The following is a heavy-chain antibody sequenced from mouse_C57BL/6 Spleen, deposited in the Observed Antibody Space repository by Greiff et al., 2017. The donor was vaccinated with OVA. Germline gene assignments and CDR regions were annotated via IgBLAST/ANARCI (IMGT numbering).Heavy chain of an antibody. CDR2: IYPSDSET. J-gene: IGHJ4*01. CDR3: ARGGLRRPAYAMDY. Sequence: QVQLKQPGAELVRPGSSVKLSCKASGYTFTSYWMDRVKQRPGQGLEWIGNIYPSDSETHYNQKFKDKATLTVDKSSSTAYMQLSSLTSEDSAVYYCARGGLRRPAYAMDYWGQGTSVTVSS. D-gene: IGHD2-4*01. CDR1: GYTFTSYW. V-gene: IGHV1-61*01.